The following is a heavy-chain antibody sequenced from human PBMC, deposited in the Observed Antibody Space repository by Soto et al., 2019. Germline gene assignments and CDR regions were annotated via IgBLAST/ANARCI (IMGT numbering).Heavy chain of an antibody. D-gene: IGHD3-10*01. Sequence: GASVKVSCKASGDTFSFYSINWVRQAPGLGLEWMGRINPILSMSNYAQRFQGRVTMTADKSTSTAYMELSGLRSEDTDIYYCASSYGSGYRAFDYWGQGALVTVSS. CDR3: ASSYGSGYRAFDY. CDR1: GDTFSFYS. J-gene: IGHJ4*02. V-gene: IGHV1-69*02. CDR2: INPILSMS.